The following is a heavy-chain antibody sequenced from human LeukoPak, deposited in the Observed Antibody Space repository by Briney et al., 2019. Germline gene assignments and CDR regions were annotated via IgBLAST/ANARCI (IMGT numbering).Heavy chain of an antibody. CDR1: GYTFTSYG. V-gene: IGHV7-4-1*02. J-gene: IGHJ4*02. CDR2: INTNTGNP. CDR3: ARKYCSGISCYPDY. Sequence: AASVKVSCKASGYTFTSYGISWVRQAPGQGLEWMGWINTNTGNPTYAQGFTGRFVFSLDTSVSTAYLQISSLKAEDTAVYYCARKYCSGISCYPDYWGQGTLVTVSS. D-gene: IGHD2-15*01.